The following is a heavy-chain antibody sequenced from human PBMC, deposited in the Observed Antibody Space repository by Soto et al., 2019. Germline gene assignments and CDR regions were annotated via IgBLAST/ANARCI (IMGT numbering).Heavy chain of an antibody. CDR1: GYTFTGYY. CDR2: INPNSGGT. J-gene: IGHJ5*02. V-gene: IGHV1-2*04. D-gene: IGHD2-2*03. CDR3: ARGNGDCSSTSCFNWFDP. Sequence: ASVKVSCKASGYTFTGYYMHWVRQAPGQGLEWMGWINPNSGGTNYAQKFQGWVTMTRDTSISTAYMELSRLRSDDTAVYYCARGNGDCSSTSCFNWFDPWGQGTLVTASS.